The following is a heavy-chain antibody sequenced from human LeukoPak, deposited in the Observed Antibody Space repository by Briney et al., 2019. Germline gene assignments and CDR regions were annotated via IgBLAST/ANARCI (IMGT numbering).Heavy chain of an antibody. CDR1: GYTFTSYA. CDR3: ARDVGITMVRGVRNSGLGY. V-gene: IGHV7-4-1*02. Sequence: GASVKVSCKASGYTFTSYAMNWVRQAPGQGLEWMGWINTNTGNPTYAQGFTGRFVFSLDTSVSTAYLQISSLKAEDTAVYYCARDVGITMVRGVRNSGLGYWGQGTLVTVSS. D-gene: IGHD3-10*01. J-gene: IGHJ4*02. CDR2: INTNTGNP.